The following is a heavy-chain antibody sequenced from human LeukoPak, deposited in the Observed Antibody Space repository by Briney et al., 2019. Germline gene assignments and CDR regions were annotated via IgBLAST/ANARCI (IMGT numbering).Heavy chain of an antibody. V-gene: IGHV1-18*01. CDR3: AREEIYYYGSGSIIDY. J-gene: IGHJ4*02. Sequence: ASVKVSCKASGYTFTSYGISWVRQAPGQGLEWMGWISAYNGNTNYAQKLQGRVTMTTDTSTSTAYMELRSLRSDDTAVYYCAREEIYYYGSGSIIDYWGQGTLVTVSS. CDR2: ISAYNGNT. D-gene: IGHD3-10*01. CDR1: GYTFTSYG.